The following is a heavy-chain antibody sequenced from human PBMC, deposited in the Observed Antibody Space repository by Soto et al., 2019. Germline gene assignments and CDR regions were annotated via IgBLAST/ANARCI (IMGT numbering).Heavy chain of an antibody. V-gene: IGHV3-48*01. CDR3: AGDRRIAAAADFYFDS. CDR2: ISSRTNTI. J-gene: IGHJ4*02. Sequence: EVQLVESGGGLVQPGGSLRLSCAASGFTFSAYSMNWVRQAPGKGLEWVSYISSRTNTIYYADSVQGRFTISRDDAKNSLYLKMDSLGAGDTAVYYCAGDRRIAAAADFYFDSCGQGTLVSVSS. D-gene: IGHD2-15*01. CDR1: GFTFSAYS.